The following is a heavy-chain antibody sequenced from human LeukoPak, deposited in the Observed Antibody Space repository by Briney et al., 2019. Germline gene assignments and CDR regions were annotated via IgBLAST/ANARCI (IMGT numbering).Heavy chain of an antibody. Sequence: SGTLSLTCAVSGGSISSSNWWSWVRQPPGKGLEWIGEIYHSGSTNYNPSLKSRVTISVDTSKNQFSLKLSSVTAADTAVYYCARGLLKRIAAAGHDYWGQGTLVTVSS. CDR3: ARGLLKRIAAAGHDY. J-gene: IGHJ4*02. CDR2: IYHSGST. CDR1: GGSISSSNW. D-gene: IGHD6-13*01. V-gene: IGHV4-4*02.